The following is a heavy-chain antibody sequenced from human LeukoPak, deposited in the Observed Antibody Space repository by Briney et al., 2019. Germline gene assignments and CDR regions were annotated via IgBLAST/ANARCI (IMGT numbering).Heavy chain of an antibody. CDR3: ARVLESEMATIGATDY. J-gene: IGHJ4*02. D-gene: IGHD5-24*01. V-gene: IGHV3-20*04. Sequence: QSGGSLRLSCAASGFTFDDYGMSWVRHAPGKGLEWVSGINWNGGSTGYADSVKGRFTISRDNAKNSLYLQMNSLRAEDTAVYYCARVLESEMATIGATDYWGQGTLVTVSS. CDR1: GFTFDDYG. CDR2: INWNGGST.